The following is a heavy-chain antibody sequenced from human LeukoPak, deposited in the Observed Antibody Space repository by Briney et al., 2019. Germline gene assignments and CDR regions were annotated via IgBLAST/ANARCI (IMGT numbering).Heavy chain of an antibody. J-gene: IGHJ4*02. Sequence: KPSETLSLTCTVSGGSISSYYWSWIRQSPGKGLEWIGYIYYSGSTNYNPSLKSRVTISVDTSKNQFSLKLSSVTAADTAVYYCARVEGGYCSSTSCYTWGVLVYWGQGTLVTVSS. CDR3: ARVEGGYCSSTSCYTWGVLVY. V-gene: IGHV4-59*01. CDR2: IYYSGST. D-gene: IGHD2-2*02. CDR1: GGSISSYY.